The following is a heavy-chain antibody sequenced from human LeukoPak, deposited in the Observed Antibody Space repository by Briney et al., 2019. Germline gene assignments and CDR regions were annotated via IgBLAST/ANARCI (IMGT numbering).Heavy chain of an antibody. Sequence: GGSLRLTCAASGFTFSNYAMSWVRQAPGKGLEWVSVISVGGDSTYYADSVKGRSTISRDNSKNTLYLQMNSLRAEDTAVYYCAKRTSHSGSTWCQGTLVTVSS. D-gene: IGHD1-26*01. CDR2: ISVGGDST. CDR1: GFTFSNYA. V-gene: IGHV3-23*01. J-gene: IGHJ5*02. CDR3: AKRTSHSGST.